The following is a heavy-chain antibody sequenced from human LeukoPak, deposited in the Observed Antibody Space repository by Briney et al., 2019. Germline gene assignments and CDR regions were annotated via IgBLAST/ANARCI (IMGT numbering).Heavy chain of an antibody. V-gene: IGHV4-59*07. CDR3: ASIKDYYYYMDV. D-gene: IGHD1-14*01. CDR1: GGSISSYY. CDR2: IYYSGST. Sequence: SDTLSLTCTVSGGSISSYYGSWIRQPPGKGLEWIGYIYYSGSTNYNPSLKSRVTLSVDTSKNQFSLKLSSVTAADTAVYYCASIKDYYYYMDVWGKGTTVTVSS. J-gene: IGHJ6*03.